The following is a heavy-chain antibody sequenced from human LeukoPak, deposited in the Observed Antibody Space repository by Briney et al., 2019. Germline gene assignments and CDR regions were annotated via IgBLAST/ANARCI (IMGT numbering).Heavy chain of an antibody. CDR3: ARVNYYDTSAYYKGWFDP. D-gene: IGHD3-22*01. V-gene: IGHV1-3*01. CDR2: INAGNGNT. J-gene: IGHJ5*02. CDR1: GYTFTSYA. Sequence: EASVKVSCKASGYTFTSYAMHWVRQAPGQRLEWMGWINAGNGNTKYSQKFQGRVTITRDTSASIAYMELRSLRSDDTAVYYCARVNYYDTSAYYKGWFDPWGQGTLVTVSS.